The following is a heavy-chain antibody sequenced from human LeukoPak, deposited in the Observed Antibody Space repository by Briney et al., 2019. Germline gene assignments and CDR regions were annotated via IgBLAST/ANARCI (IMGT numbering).Heavy chain of an antibody. Sequence: GGSLRLSCAASGFTFSNYAMNWVRQAPGKGLEWVSYISSSSSYTNYADSVKGRFTISRDNAKSSLYLQMNSLRAEDTVVYYCARDRARTWYFDLWGRGTLVTVSS. CDR3: ARDRARTWYFDL. CDR1: GFTFSNYA. CDR2: ISSSSSYT. V-gene: IGHV3-21*05. J-gene: IGHJ2*01. D-gene: IGHD1-26*01.